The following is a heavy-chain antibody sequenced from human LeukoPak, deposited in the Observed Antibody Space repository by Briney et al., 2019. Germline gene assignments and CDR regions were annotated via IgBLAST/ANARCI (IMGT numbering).Heavy chain of an antibody. Sequence: SETLSLTCTVSGDSISSSYWSWIRQPPGKGLEWIGYIYYNGATNYNPSLKSRVTISVDTPKNQFSLKLSSVTTADAAVYYCARRQVAGTWDYWGQGILVTVSS. V-gene: IGHV4-59*01. CDR3: ARRQVAGTWDY. D-gene: IGHD6-19*01. J-gene: IGHJ4*02. CDR1: GDSISSSY. CDR2: IYYNGAT.